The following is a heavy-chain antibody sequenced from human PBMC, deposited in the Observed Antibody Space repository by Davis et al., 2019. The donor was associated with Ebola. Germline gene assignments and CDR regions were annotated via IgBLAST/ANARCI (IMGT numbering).Heavy chain of an antibody. V-gene: IGHV4-28*03. CDR1: GYSIINSNW. J-gene: IGHJ6*02. D-gene: IGHD3-3*01. Sequence: MPSETLSLTCAVSGYSIINSNWWGWIRQPPGKGLEWIGYIFYSGSTYYNPSLKSRVTMSVDTSKNQFSLKLSSVTAADTAVYYCARDNNFWSGYYTPNYYYGMDVWGQGTTVTVSS. CDR3: ARDNNFWSGYYTPNYYYGMDV. CDR2: IFYSGST.